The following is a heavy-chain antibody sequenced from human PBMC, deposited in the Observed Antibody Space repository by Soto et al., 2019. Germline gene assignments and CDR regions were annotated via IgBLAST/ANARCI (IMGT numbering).Heavy chain of an antibody. V-gene: IGHV4-39*01. CDR1: GGSISSSSYY. J-gene: IGHJ3*02. D-gene: IGHD4-17*01. CDR3: ASPIEYGDYVRAFDI. Sequence: QLQLQESGPGLVKPSETLSLTCTVSGGSISSSSYYWGWIRQPPGKGLEWIGSIYYSGSNYYNPSLKSRVTRSADTSKNQCSLKLSSVTAADTAVYDCASPIEYGDYVRAFDIWGQGTMVTVSS. CDR2: IYYSGSN.